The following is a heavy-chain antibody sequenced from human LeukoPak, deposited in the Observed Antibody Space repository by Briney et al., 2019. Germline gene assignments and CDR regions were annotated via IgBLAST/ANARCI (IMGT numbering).Heavy chain of an antibody. V-gene: IGHV3-72*01. CDR1: GFTLSDHN. D-gene: IGHD2-15*01. Sequence: QTGGSLRLSCAVSGFTLSDHNMDWVRQAPGKGLEWVGRTTNKAHSYTTEYAASVKGRFTISRDDSQNSLYLQMNNLKTEDTAVYYCARAPSGLDYWGQGILVTVSS. J-gene: IGHJ4*02. CDR2: TTNKAHSYTT. CDR3: ARAPSGLDY.